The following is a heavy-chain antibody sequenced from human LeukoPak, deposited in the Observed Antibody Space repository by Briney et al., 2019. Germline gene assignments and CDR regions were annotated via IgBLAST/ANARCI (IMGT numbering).Heavy chain of an antibody. Sequence: SETLSLTCTVSGVSISSYYWSWIRQPPGKGLEWIGYIYYSGSTNYNPSLKSRVTISVDTSKNQFSLKLSSVTAADTAVYYCAIGYSGYDYADYWGQGTLVTVSS. CDR3: AIGYSGYDYADY. D-gene: IGHD5-12*01. CDR1: GVSISSYY. J-gene: IGHJ4*02. V-gene: IGHV4-59*01. CDR2: IYYSGST.